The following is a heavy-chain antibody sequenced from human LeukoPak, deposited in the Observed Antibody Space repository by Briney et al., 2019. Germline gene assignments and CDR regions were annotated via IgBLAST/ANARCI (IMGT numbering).Heavy chain of an antibody. J-gene: IGHJ4*02. CDR1: GYTFTGYY. D-gene: IGHD2-2*02. V-gene: IGHV1-2*02. CDR2: INPNSGGT. Sequence: ASVKVSCKASGYTFTGYYMHWVRQAPGQGLEWMGWINPNSGGTNYAQKFQGRVTMTRDTSISTAYMELSRLRSDDTAVYYCAVVVVPAAIPGYHFDYWGQGTLVTVSS. CDR3: AVVVVPAAIPGYHFDY.